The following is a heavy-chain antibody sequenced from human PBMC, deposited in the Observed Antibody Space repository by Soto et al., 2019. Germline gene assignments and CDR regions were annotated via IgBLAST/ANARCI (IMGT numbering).Heavy chain of an antibody. Sequence: EVQLLESGGVLVQPGGSLTLSCTASGLTFSNYGMSWVRQAPGKGLEWVSYISGTSVEEHHADSVKGRFTISRDNSKNTLLLQMNSLRPDDTAIYYCVKALAAVGENWFDSWGQGSLVTVSS. J-gene: IGHJ5*01. D-gene: IGHD2-21*01. CDR2: ISGTSVEE. V-gene: IGHV3-23*01. CDR3: VKALAAVGENWFDS. CDR1: GLTFSNYG.